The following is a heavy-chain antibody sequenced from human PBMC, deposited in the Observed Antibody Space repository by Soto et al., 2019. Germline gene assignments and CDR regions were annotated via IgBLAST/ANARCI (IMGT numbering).Heavy chain of an antibody. CDR2: ISGNGGST. CDR1: GFAFSSYA. V-gene: IGHV3-23*01. Sequence: GGSLRLSCAASGFAFSSYAMSWVRQAPGKGLEWVSAISGNGGSTYYADSVKGRFTISRDNSRDTLSLQMNSLRAEDTAVYYCAKPAPSGSSTYFYFFDYWGQGTLVTVSS. J-gene: IGHJ4*02. D-gene: IGHD2-2*01. CDR3: AKPAPSGSSTYFYFFDY.